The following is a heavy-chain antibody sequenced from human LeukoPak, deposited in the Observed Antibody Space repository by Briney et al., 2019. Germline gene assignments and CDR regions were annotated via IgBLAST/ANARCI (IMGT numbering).Heavy chain of an antibody. J-gene: IGHJ4*02. Sequence: SETLSLTCTVSGGSISSGGYYWSWIRQHPGKGLEWIGYIYYSGSTYYNPSLKSRVTISVDTSKNQFSLKLSSVTAADTAVYYCGREVVYYYGSGSYFDYWGQGTLVTVSS. D-gene: IGHD3-10*01. CDR3: GREVVYYYGSGSYFDY. CDR1: GGSISSGGYY. V-gene: IGHV4-31*03. CDR2: IYYSGST.